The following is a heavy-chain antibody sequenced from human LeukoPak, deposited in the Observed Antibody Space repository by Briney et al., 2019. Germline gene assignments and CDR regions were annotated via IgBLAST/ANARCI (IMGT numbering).Heavy chain of an antibody. CDR1: GFNFSTFT. CDR3: ARGGGDIPINY. V-gene: IGHV3-21*01. Sequence: GGSLRLSCAASGFNFSTFTMNWVRQAPGKGLEWVSSISNSRYTYYADAVKGRFTISRDNARNSLYLEMNSLRAEDTALYYCARGGGDIPINYWGQGTLVTVSS. J-gene: IGHJ4*02. CDR2: ISNSRYT. D-gene: IGHD2-21*02.